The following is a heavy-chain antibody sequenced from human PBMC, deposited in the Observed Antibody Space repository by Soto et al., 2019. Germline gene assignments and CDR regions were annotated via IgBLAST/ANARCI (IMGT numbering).Heavy chain of an antibody. V-gene: IGHV4-34*01. J-gene: IGHJ4*02. CDR3: ARGRRSGYDFFDY. CDR2: INHSGST. CDR1: GGSFSGYY. Sequence: SETLSLTCAVYGGSFSGYYWSWIRQPPGKGLEWIGEINHSGSTNYNPSLKSRVTISVDTSKNQFSLKLSSVTAADTAVYYCARGRRSGYDFFDYWGQGTLVTVSS. D-gene: IGHD5-12*01.